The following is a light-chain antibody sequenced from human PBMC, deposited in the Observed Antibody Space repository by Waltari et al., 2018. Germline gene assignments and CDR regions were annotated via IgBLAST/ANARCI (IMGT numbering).Light chain of an antibody. V-gene: IGKV3-20*01. CDR1: QSVTSNY. J-gene: IGKJ3*01. Sequence: EIVLTQSPGTLSSSPGERATLSCRASQSVTSNYLAWYQQKPGQPPSLLIYGASTRATGIPDRFSGSGSGTDFTLTISSVEPEDFAVYYCQRYGSSPLVSFGPGTKVDIK. CDR3: QRYGSSPLVS. CDR2: GAS.